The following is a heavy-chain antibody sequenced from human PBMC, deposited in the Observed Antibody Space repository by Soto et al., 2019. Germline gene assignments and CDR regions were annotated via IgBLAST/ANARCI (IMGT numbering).Heavy chain of an antibody. J-gene: IGHJ4*02. CDR2: IYFSGST. D-gene: IGHD2-15*01. Sequence: SETLSLTCTVSGGSISSATSYWGWIHQPPGKDLEWIGSIYFSGSTYYNPSLKSRVTISVDTSKNQFSLRLISVTAADTAVYYCARHTLYCSGGACYLDKFDYWGQGTLVTVSS. V-gene: IGHV4-39*01. CDR3: ARHTLYCSGGACYLDKFDY. CDR1: GGSISSATSY.